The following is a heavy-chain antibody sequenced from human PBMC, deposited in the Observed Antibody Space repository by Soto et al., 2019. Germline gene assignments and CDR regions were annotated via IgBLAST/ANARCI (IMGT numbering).Heavy chain of an antibody. CDR3: ARGKTTVTGGIGY. CDR1: GFTFSSYS. D-gene: IGHD4-17*01. V-gene: IGHV3-48*01. CDR2: ISSSSSTI. Sequence: GGSLRLSCAASGFTFSSYSMNWVRQAPGKGLEWVSYISSSSSTIYYADSVKGRFTISRDNAKNSLYLQMNSLRVEDTAVYYCARGKTTVTGGIGYCGQGTLVTVSS. J-gene: IGHJ4*02.